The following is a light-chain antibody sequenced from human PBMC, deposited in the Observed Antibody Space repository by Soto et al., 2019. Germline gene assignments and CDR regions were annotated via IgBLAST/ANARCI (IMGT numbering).Light chain of an antibody. CDR2: DAS. V-gene: IGKV1-5*01. Sequence: DIQMTQSPSTLSASVGDTVTVTCRASQSVSSWLAWYQQKPGKAPKLLIYDASSLESGVPSRFSGSGSGTEFTLTISSLQPDDFATYYCQQYNSYSTFGQGTRLEI. CDR3: QQYNSYST. J-gene: IGKJ5*01. CDR1: QSVSSW.